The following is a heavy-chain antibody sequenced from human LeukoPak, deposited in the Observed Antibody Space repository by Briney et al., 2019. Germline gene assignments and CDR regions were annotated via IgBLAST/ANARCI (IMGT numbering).Heavy chain of an antibody. Sequence: SETLSLTCAVYGGSFSGYYWSWIRQPPGKGLEWIGEINHSGSTNYNPSLKSRVTISVDTSKNQFSLKLSSVTAADTAVYYCARVSLRPTYYYDSSGYRPARFFDLWGRGTLVTVSS. CDR3: ARVSLRPTYYYDSSGYRPARFFDL. CDR1: GGSFSGYY. J-gene: IGHJ2*01. V-gene: IGHV4-34*01. CDR2: INHSGST. D-gene: IGHD3-22*01.